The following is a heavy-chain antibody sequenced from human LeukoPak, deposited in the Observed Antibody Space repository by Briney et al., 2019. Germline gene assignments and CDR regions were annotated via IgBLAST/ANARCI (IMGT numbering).Heavy chain of an antibody. Sequence: ASVKVSCKASGYTFISYDINWVRQASGQGLEWMGWMNPNSGNTGYAQKFQGRVTMTRNTSISTAYMELSSLRSEDTAVYYCARDSFGRYYYGMDVWGQGTTVTVSS. CDR1: GYTFISYD. CDR3: ARDSFGRYYYGMDV. V-gene: IGHV1-8*01. J-gene: IGHJ6*02. CDR2: MNPNSGNT. D-gene: IGHD3-10*01.